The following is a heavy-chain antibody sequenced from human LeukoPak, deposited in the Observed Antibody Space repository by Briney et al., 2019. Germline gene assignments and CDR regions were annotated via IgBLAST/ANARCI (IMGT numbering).Heavy chain of an antibody. V-gene: IGHV1-2*02. D-gene: IGHD3-22*01. CDR2: INPNSGGT. Sequence: ASLKVSCKASGYTFTGYFMYWVRQAPGQGLEWMGWINPNSGGTNYAQKFQGRVTMTRDTSISTAYMELSRLRSDDTAVYYCARDERYDSSGYPFDYRGQGTLVTVSS. J-gene: IGHJ4*02. CDR1: GYTFTGYF. CDR3: ARDERYDSSGYPFDY.